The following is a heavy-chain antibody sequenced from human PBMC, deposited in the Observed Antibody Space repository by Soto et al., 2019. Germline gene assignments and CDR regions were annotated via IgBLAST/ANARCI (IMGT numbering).Heavy chain of an antibody. V-gene: IGHV3-30-3*01. Sequence: PGGSLRLSCAASGFTFSSYAMHWVRQAPGKGLEWVAVISYDGSNKYYADSVKGRFTISRDNSKNTLYLQMNSLRAEDTAVYYCAREETPPGIWYYYYGMDVGGQGTRVTV. CDR1: GFTFSSYA. CDR3: AREETPPGIWYYYYGMDV. D-gene: IGHD1-20*01. CDR2: ISYDGSNK. J-gene: IGHJ6*02.